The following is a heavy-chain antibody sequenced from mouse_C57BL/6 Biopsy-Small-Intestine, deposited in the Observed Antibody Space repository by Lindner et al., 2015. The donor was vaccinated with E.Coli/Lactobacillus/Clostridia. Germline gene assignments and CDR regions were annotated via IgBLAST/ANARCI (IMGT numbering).Heavy chain of an antibody. CDR1: GYTFTSFA. D-gene: IGHD1-1*02. J-gene: IGHJ4*01. CDR3: ARDKSLGEMGWFDP. CDR2: ISGYNGNK. Sequence: SVKVSCKTSGYTFTSFAIDWVRQAPGQGLEWVGWISGYNGNKKYAERLQDRVTMTLDIATSTAYMELRGLKSDDTAVYYCARDKSLGEMGWFDPWGQGTLVTVSS. V-gene: IGHV1-4*01.